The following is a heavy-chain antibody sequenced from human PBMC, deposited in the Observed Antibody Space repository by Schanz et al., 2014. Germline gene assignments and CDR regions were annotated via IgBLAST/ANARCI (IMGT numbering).Heavy chain of an antibody. CDR1: GFTVSSNH. Sequence: EGQLAESGGGLVQPGGSLRLSCAVSGFTVSSNHMSWVRQAPGKGLEWVSAISGSGGSTYYADSVKGRFTISRDNSKNTLYLQMNTLRAEDTAVYYCARDRGYCSGGSCLTFDYWGQGTLVNVSS. J-gene: IGHJ4*02. CDR3: ARDRGYCSGGSCLTFDY. D-gene: IGHD2-15*01. CDR2: ISGSGGST. V-gene: IGHV3-23*04.